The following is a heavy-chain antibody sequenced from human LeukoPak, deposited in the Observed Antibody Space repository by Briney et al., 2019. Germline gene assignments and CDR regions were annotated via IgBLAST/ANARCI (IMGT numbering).Heavy chain of an antibody. CDR1: GYSFTSYW. CDR3: ARPTVTNDSSGSYTAFDI. CDR2: IYPGDSDT. Sequence: GESLKISCKGSGYSFTSYWIGWVRQMPGKGLEWMGIIYPGDSDTRYSPSFQGQVTISAGKSISTAYLQWSSLKASDTAMYYCARPTVTNDSSGSYTAFDIWGQGTMVTVSS. V-gene: IGHV5-51*01. D-gene: IGHD3-22*01. J-gene: IGHJ3*02.